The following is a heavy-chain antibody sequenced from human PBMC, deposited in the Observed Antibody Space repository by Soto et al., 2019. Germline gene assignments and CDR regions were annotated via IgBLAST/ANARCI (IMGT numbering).Heavy chain of an antibody. CDR2: ISNSGGVT. CDR1: GITFSQFG. Sequence: EVQLLESGGGLAQPGGALRLSCAASGITFSQFGMNWVRQAPGKGIEWVSSISNSGGVTYYSTSVRCRFIVSRDNSKHTVFLQMSGVRVDDSAFYYCEKSVNTIEYYFDFWGPGTLVTVSS. V-gene: IGHV3-23*01. D-gene: IGHD3-9*01. CDR3: EKSVNTIEYYFDF. J-gene: IGHJ4*02.